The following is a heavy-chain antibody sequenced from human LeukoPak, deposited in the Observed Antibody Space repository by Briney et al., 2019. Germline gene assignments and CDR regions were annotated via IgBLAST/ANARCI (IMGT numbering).Heavy chain of an antibody. CDR3: GKETGTTGGTFDP. CDR1: GFTFSSYA. CDR2: ISGSGGST. V-gene: IGHV3-23*01. J-gene: IGHJ5*02. D-gene: IGHD1-7*01. Sequence: GASLRLSCAASGFTFSSYAMSWVRQAPGKGLEWVSAISGSGGSTYYADSVKGRFTITRDNSKNTLYLEMNSLRAEDMAVYYCGKETGTTGGTFDPWGQGPLVTVSS.